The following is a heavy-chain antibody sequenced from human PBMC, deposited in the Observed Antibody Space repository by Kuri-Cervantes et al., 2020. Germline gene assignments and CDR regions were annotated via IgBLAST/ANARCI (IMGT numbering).Heavy chain of an antibody. CDR3: ARARWSSGYYYYPFEY. CDR1: GYTFTGYY. J-gene: IGHJ4*02. D-gene: IGHD3-22*01. Sequence: ASVKVSCKASGYTFTGYYMHWVRQAPGQGLEWMGWINPNSGGTNYAQKFQGRVTMTRDTSTSTAYMELRSLRSDDTAVYYCARARWSSGYYYYPFEYWGQGTLVTVSS. CDR2: INPNSGGT. V-gene: IGHV1-2*02.